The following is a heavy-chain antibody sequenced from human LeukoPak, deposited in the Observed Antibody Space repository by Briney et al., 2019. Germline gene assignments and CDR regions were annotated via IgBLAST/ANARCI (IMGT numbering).Heavy chain of an antibody. V-gene: IGHV4-59*01. CDR2: IYYSGST. CDR3: ANGYRYCSNTRCDFDY. D-gene: IGHD2-2*01. Sequence: SETLSLTCTVSGGSINSYYWNWIRQPPGKGLEWIGYIYYSGSTNYNPSLKSRLTISVDTSKNQFSLRLTSVTAADTAVYYCANGYRYCSNTRCDFDYWGQGTLVTVSS. CDR1: GGSINSYY. J-gene: IGHJ4*02.